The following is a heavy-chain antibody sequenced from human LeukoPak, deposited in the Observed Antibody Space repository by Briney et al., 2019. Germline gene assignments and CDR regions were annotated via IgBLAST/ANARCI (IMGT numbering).Heavy chain of an antibody. CDR1: GGSFSGYY. D-gene: IGHD2-2*02. Sequence: PSETLSLTCAVYGGSFSGYYWSWIRQPPGKGLEWIGEINHSGSTNYNPSLKSRVTISVDTSKNQFSLKLSSVTAADTAVYYCARDDGCEGEGSSTSCYTPIYYYYGMDVWGQGTTVTVSS. V-gene: IGHV4-34*01. CDR2: INHSGST. CDR3: ARDDGCEGEGSSTSCYTPIYYYYGMDV. J-gene: IGHJ6*02.